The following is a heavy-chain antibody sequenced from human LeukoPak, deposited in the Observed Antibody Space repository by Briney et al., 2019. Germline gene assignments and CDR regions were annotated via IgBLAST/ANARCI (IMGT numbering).Heavy chain of an antibody. J-gene: IGHJ3*01. CDR3: AKDMAVPTAPRVYAFDV. CDR2: INWSSGVI. CDR1: GFTFNDYA. Sequence: GGSLRLSCAASGFTFNDYAMHWVRQVPGKGLEMVGGINWSSGVIASGASVKGRSTISRDNAKNSLYLQLNSLRFEDTALYYCAKDMAVPTAPRVYAFDVWGQGALVTVSS. V-gene: IGHV3-9*01. D-gene: IGHD3-10*01.